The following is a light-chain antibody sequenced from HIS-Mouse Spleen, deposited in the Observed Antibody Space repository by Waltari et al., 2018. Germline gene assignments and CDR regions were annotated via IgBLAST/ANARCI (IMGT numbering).Light chain of an antibody. CDR2: EDS. J-gene: IGLJ2*01. Sequence: SYELTQPPSVSVSPGHTARITCSGDALPQKYAYWYQSKSGQAPVLVIYEDSKRPSGIPERFSGSSSGTMATLTISGAQVEDEADYYCYSTDSSGNHRVFGGGTKLTVL. CDR3: YSTDSSGNHRV. V-gene: IGLV3-10*01. CDR1: ALPQKY.